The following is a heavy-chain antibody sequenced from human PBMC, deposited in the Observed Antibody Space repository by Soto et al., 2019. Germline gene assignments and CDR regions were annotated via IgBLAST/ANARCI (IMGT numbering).Heavy chain of an antibody. V-gene: IGHV4-30-4*01. CDR2: IYYSGST. CDR3: ARGHTIAVAGTRGVWFDP. D-gene: IGHD6-19*01. J-gene: IGHJ5*02. CDR1: GGSISSGDYY. Sequence: PSETLSLTCTVSGGSISSGDYYWSWIRQPPGKGLEWIGYIYYSGSTFYNPSLKNRVTISLDTSKIQFSLKLSSVTAADTAVYYCARGHTIAVAGTRGVWFDPWGQGTLVTVSS.